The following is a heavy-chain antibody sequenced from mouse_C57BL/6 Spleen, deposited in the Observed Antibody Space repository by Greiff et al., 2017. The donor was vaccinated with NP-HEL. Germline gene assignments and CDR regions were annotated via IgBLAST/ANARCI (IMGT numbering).Heavy chain of an antibody. CDR1: GYTFTSYW. CDR2: IDPSDSET. Sequence: QVQLQQPGAELVRPGSSVKLSCKASGYTFTSYWMHWVKQRPIQGLEWIGNIDPSDSETHYNQKFKDKSTLTVDKSSSTAYMQLSSLTSEDSAVYYGARSGLRSAWFAYWGKGTLVTVAA. CDR3: ARSGLRSAWFAY. D-gene: IGHD1-1*01. V-gene: IGHV1-52*01. J-gene: IGHJ3*01.